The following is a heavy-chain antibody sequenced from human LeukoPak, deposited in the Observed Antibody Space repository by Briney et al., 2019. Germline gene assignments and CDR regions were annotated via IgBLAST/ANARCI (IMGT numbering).Heavy chain of an antibody. CDR1: GFTFSDYY. CDR2: ISFSSGTV. J-gene: IGHJ6*03. V-gene: IGHV3-11*04. CDR3: ARRDTESYYCHMDV. Sequence: GGSLRLSCVASGFTFSDYYMSWVRQAPGKGLEWISCISFSSGTVFYADSVKGRFTISRDNAKNSLYLQMNSLRVEDTAVYYCARRDTESYYCHMDVWGKGTTVTVSS.